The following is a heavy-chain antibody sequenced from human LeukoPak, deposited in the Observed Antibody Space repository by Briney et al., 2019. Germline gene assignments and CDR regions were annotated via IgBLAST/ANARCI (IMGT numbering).Heavy chain of an antibody. CDR1: GFTFSSYA. D-gene: IGHD3-16*01. CDR2: ISGSGGST. CDR3: AKPEGLGELRLKAKTYYYGMDV. V-gene: IGHV3-23*01. Sequence: PGGSLRLSCAASGFTFSSYAMSWVRQAPGRGLEWVSAISGSGGSTSYADSVKGRFTISRDNSKNTLYLQMNSLRAEDTAVYYCAKPEGLGELRLKAKTYYYGMDVWGQGTTVTVSS. J-gene: IGHJ6*02.